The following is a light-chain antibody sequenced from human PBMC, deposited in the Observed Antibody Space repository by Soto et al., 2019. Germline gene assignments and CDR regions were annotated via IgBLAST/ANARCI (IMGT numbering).Light chain of an antibody. V-gene: IGLV2-11*01. CDR3: NSYAGGSML. CDR2: DVS. CDR1: SGDVGLYNY. J-gene: IGLJ2*01. Sequence: QSALTQPRSVSGSPGQSVTISCPGTSGDVGLYNYVSWYQQQLGKAPKLLIYDVSKRPSGVPARFSGSKSGITASLTISGLQDDDEADYYCNSYAGGSMLFGGGTKLTVL.